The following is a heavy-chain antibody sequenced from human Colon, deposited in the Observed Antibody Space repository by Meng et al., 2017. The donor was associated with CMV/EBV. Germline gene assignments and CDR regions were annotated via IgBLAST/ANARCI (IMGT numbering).Heavy chain of an antibody. J-gene: IGHJ3*02. D-gene: IGHD1-26*01. Sequence: GESLKISCAASGFTFDGYAMSWVRQAPGKGLEWVSVIYGSGRSSSSADSVKGRFSISRDNSKNTLYLQMSSLRAEDTAVYYRARLLVGALDTHAFDMWGRGTMVTVSS. CDR2: IYGSGRSS. CDR1: GFTFDGYA. V-gene: IGHV3-23*03. CDR3: ARLLVGALDTHAFDM.